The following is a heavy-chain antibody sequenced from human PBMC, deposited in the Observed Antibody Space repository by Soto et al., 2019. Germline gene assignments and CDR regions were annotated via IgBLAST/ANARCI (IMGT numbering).Heavy chain of an antibody. CDR1: GGSISSGGYY. CDR3: ARDKQWLVAPLFRPLSGMDV. CDR2: IYYSGST. D-gene: IGHD6-19*01. J-gene: IGHJ6*02. Sequence: SETLSLTCTVSGGSISSGGYYWSWLRQHPGKGLEWIGYIYYSGSTYYNPTHKSRVTTSVDTSKNQFSLKLSSVTAADTAVYYCARDKQWLVAPLFRPLSGMDVWGQGTTVTVSS. V-gene: IGHV4-31*03.